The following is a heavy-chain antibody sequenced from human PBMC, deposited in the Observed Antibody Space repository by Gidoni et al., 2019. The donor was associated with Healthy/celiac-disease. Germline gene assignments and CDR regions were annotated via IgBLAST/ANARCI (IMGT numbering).Heavy chain of an antibody. CDR2: IYSGGST. D-gene: IGHD4-17*01. CDR1: GFTVSSKY. J-gene: IGHJ3*02. V-gene: IGHV3-66*01. CDR3: ARADVGTTSAFDI. Sequence: EVQLVASGGGLVQPGGYLRLSCAASGFTVSSKYMSWVRQAPGKGLECVSFIYSGGSTYYADSVKGRFTISRDNSKNTLYLQMNSLRAEDTAVYYWARADVGTTSAFDIWGQGTMVTVSS.